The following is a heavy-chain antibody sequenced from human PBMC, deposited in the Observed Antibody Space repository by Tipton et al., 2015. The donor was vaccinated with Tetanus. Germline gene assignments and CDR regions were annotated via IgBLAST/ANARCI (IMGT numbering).Heavy chain of an antibody. V-gene: IGHV4-31*03. CDR2: IYYSGGT. Sequence: TLSLTCTVSGVSITGGSYYWTWIRQHPGKGLEWIGNIYYSGGTYYNPSLKSRVTISVDTSKNQFSLNLNSVTAADTAIYYCARGLTSPSMGVWFDPWGQGTLVTVSS. CDR3: ARGLTSPSMGVWFDP. CDR1: GVSITGGSYY. D-gene: IGHD2-2*01. J-gene: IGHJ5*02.